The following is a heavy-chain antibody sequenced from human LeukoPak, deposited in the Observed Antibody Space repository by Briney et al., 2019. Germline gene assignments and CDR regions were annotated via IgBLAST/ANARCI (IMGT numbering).Heavy chain of an antibody. CDR3: ARREDYDSSGYR. CDR2: IYNSGST. V-gene: IGHV4-39*01. Sequence: SETLSLTCTVSGGSISSSSYYWGWIRQPPGKGLEWIGSIYNSGSTYYNPSLKSRVTISVDTSKNQFSLKLSSVTAADTAVYFCARREDYDSSGYRWGQGTLVTVSS. J-gene: IGHJ4*02. D-gene: IGHD3-22*01. CDR1: GGSISSSSYY.